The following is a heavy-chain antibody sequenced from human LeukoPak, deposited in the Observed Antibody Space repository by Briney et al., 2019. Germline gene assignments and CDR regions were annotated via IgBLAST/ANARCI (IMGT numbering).Heavy chain of an antibody. V-gene: IGHV1-18*01. CDR3: ARDSGLDSSSQRRRDYYGMDV. CDR2: ISAYNGNT. Sequence: ASVKVSCKASGYTFTTYAISWVRQAPGQGLEWMGWISAYNGNTNYAQKLQGRVTMTTDTSTSTAYMEVRSLRSEDTAVYYCARDSGLDSSSQRRRDYYGMDVWGQGTTVTVSS. D-gene: IGHD6-13*01. J-gene: IGHJ6*02. CDR1: GYTFTTYA.